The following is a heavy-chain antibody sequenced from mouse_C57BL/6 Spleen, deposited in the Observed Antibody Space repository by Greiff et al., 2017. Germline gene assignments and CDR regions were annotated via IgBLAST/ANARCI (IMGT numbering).Heavy chain of an antibody. CDR1: GYTFTSYW. V-gene: IGHV1-55*01. J-gene: IGHJ4*01. Sequence: QVQLQQPGAELVKPGASVKMSCKASGYTFTSYWITWVKQRPGQGLEWIGDIYPGSGSTNYNEKFKSKATLTVDTSSSAAYMRLSSLTSEDSAVYYCARRGANAMDYWGQGTSVTVSS. CDR2: IYPGSGST. CDR3: ARRGANAMDY.